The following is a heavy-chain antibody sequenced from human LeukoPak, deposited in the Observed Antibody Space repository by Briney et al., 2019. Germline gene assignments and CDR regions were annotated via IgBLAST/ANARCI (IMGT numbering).Heavy chain of an antibody. V-gene: IGHV4-34*01. CDR1: DGSFSDYY. Sequence: SETLSLTCAVYDGSFSDYYWTWIRQPPGKGLEWIGEVNHSGSTNFNPSLKSRVTISAETSKNQFSLTLTSVTAADTAVYYCARAYYGSGSFLEYYYYMDVWGKGTTVTVSS. D-gene: IGHD3-10*01. CDR2: VNHSGST. CDR3: ARAYYGSGSFLEYYYYMDV. J-gene: IGHJ6*03.